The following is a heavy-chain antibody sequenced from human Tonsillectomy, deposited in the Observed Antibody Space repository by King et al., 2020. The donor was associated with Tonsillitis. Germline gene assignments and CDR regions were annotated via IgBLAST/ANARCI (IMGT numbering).Heavy chain of an antibody. CDR1: GFTFSGSA. D-gene: IGHD1-26*01. CDR3: TRTTTYSGSYSS. V-gene: IGHV3-73*01. J-gene: IGHJ5*02. CDR2: IRSKANSYAT. Sequence: VQLVESGGGLVQPGGSLKRSCAASGFTFSGSAMHWGRQASGKGLEWVGRIRSKANSYATASAASVKGRCTISRDDSKNTAYLQMNSLKTEDTAVYYCTRTTTYSGSYSSWGQGTLVTVSS.